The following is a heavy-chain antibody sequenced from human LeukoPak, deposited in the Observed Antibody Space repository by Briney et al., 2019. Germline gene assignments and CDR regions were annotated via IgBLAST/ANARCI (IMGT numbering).Heavy chain of an antibody. D-gene: IGHD3-22*01. J-gene: IGHJ4*02. Sequence: SVKVSCKASGYTFTGYYMHWVRQAPGQGLEWMGGIIPIFGTANYAQKFQGRVTITADKSTSTAYMDLSSLRSEDTAVYYCATYYYDSSGYYYYFDYWGQGTLVTVSS. CDR2: IIPIFGTA. CDR1: GYTFTGYY. CDR3: ATYYYDSSGYYYYFDY. V-gene: IGHV1-69*06.